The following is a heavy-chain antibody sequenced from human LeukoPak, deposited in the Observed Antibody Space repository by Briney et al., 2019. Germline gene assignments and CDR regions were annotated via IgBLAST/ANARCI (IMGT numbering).Heavy chain of an antibody. CDR1: EFSVGSNY. CDR2: IYSGGST. J-gene: IGHJ4*02. V-gene: IGHV3-66*01. Sequence: GGSLRLSCAASEFSVGSNYMTWVRQAPGKGLEWVSLIYSGGSTYYADSVKGRFTISRDNSKNTLYLQMNSLRAEDTAVYYCARTSSGWWAPFDYWGQGTLVTVSS. CDR3: ARTSSGWWAPFDY. D-gene: IGHD6-19*01.